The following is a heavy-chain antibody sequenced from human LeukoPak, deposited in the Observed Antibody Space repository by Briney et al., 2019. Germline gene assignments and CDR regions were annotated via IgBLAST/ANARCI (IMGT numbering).Heavy chain of an antibody. J-gene: IGHJ4*02. Sequence: GGSLRLSCAASGFTVITNDMTWVRQAPGKGLEWVSVLYSDGNTKYADSVQGRFTISRDNSKNTLYLEMNSLSSDDTAVYYCARGVEPLAANTLAYWGQGTLVTVSS. CDR3: ARGVEPLAANTLAY. D-gene: IGHD1-14*01. CDR1: GFTVITND. CDR2: LYSDGNT. V-gene: IGHV3-53*01.